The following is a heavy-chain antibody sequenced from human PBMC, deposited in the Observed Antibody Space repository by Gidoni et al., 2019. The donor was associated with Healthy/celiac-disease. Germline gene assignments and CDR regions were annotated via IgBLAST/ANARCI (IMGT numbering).Heavy chain of an antibody. V-gene: IGHV3-21*01. Sequence: EVQLVESGGGLVKPGGSLRLSCAASGFTFSSYNMHWVRQAPGKGLEWVSSICSTSSYIYYSDSLKGRLTISRDNAKNSLYLQMNSLRAEDTAVYYCARDPNEPGYSSSWYQYYYGMDVWGQGTTVTVSS. J-gene: IGHJ6*02. D-gene: IGHD6-13*01. CDR3: ARDPNEPGYSSSWYQYYYGMDV. CDR1: GFTFSSYN. CDR2: ICSTSSYI.